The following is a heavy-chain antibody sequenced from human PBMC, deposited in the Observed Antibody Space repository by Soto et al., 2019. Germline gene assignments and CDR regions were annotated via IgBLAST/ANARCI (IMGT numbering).Heavy chain of an antibody. D-gene: IGHD6-13*01. V-gene: IGHV3-30*18. CDR1: GFTFSSYG. CDR2: ISYDGSNK. Sequence: GGSLRLSCAASGFTFSSYGMHWVRQAPGKGLEWVAVISYDGSNKYYADSVKGRFTISRDNSKNTLYLQMNSLRAEDTAVYYCAKDSWGIAGDCYYYYGMDVWGQGTTVTVSS. CDR3: AKDSWGIAGDCYYYYGMDV. J-gene: IGHJ6*02.